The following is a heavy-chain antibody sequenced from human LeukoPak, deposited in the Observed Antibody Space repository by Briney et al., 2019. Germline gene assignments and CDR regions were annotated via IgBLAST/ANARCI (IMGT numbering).Heavy chain of an antibody. CDR3: ARNYYDSSGYKYAFDY. CDR1: GGAISNYY. Sequence: SETLSLTCTVSGGAISNYYWSWIRQPAGKGLEWIGRIYTSGNTNYNPSLKGRVTMSMDTSKNQFSLKLSSVTAADTAVYYCARNYYDSSGYKYAFDYWGQGTLVTVSS. D-gene: IGHD3-22*01. J-gene: IGHJ4*02. CDR2: IYTSGNT. V-gene: IGHV4-4*07.